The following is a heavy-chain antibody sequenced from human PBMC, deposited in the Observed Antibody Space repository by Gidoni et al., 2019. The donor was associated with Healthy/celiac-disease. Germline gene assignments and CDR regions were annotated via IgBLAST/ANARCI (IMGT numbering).Heavy chain of an antibody. CDR2: ISAYNGNT. V-gene: IGHV1-18*01. D-gene: IGHD3-22*01. Sequence: QVQLVQSGAEVKKPGASVKVSCKASGYTFTSYGISWVRQAPGQGLEWMAWISAYNGNTNYAQKLQGRVTMTTDTSTSTAYMELRSLRSDDTAVYYCARGAYYYDSSGYSSPYYFDYWGQGTLVTVSS. CDR1: GYTFTSYG. J-gene: IGHJ4*02. CDR3: ARGAYYYDSSGYSSPYYFDY.